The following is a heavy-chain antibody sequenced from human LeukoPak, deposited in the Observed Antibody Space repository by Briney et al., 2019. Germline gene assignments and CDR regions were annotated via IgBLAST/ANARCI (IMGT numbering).Heavy chain of an antibody. CDR1: GFTFSSYA. CDR3: AKDYCSDGSCYSGAFDY. D-gene: IGHD2-15*01. CDR2: ISGIT. V-gene: IGHV3-23*01. J-gene: IGHJ4*02. Sequence: GGSLRLSCAASGFTFSSYAMSWVRQAPGKGLEWVSAISGITYYADSVKGRFTISRDNSKNTLCLQMNSLRAEDTAVYYCAKDYCSDGSCYSGAFDYWGQGALVTVSS.